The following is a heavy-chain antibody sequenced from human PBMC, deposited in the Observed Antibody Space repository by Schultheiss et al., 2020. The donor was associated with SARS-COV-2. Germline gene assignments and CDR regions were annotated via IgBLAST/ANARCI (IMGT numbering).Heavy chain of an antibody. V-gene: IGHV3-7*01. J-gene: IGHJ4*02. D-gene: IGHD4-17*01. CDR3: ARISPNYGDYGLDY. Sequence: GGSLRLSCAASGFTFSSYGMHWVRQAPGKGLEWVANIKQDGSEKYYVDSVKGRFTISRDNAKNSLYLQMNSLRAEDTAVYYCARISPNYGDYGLDYWGQGTLVTVSS. CDR2: IKQDGSEK. CDR1: GFTFSSYG.